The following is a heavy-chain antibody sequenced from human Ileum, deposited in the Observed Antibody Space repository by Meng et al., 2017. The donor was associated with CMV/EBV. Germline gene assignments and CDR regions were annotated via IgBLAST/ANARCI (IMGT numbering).Heavy chain of an antibody. V-gene: IGHV3-30-3*01. D-gene: IGHD5-12*01. CDR3: ARDYGYSGYSDGFKF. Sequence: SGFTFSTYGIHWVRKAPGKGLEWMTFISYDGSNKYYADSVKGRFTVSRDNSKNTLYLQMNSLRTEDTAVYYCARDYGYSGYSDGFKFWGQGTLVTVSS. CDR2: ISYDGSNK. CDR1: GFTFSTYG. J-gene: IGHJ4*02.